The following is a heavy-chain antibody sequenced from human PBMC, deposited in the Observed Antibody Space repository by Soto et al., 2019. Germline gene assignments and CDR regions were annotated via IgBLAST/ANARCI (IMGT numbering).Heavy chain of an antibody. CDR2: ISGSGGST. D-gene: IGHD6-13*01. V-gene: IGHV3-23*01. J-gene: IGHJ5*02. Sequence: EVQLLESGGGLVQPGGSLRLFCAASGFTFSSYAMSWVRQAPGKGLEWVSAISGSGGSTYYADSVKGRFTISRDNSKNTLYLQMNSLRAEDTAVYYCAKVQYSSSWYNWFDPWGQGTLVTVSS. CDR3: AKVQYSSSWYNWFDP. CDR1: GFTFSSYA.